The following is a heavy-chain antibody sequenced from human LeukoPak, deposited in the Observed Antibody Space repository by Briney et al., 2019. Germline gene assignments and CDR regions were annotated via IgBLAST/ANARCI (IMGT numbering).Heavy chain of an antibody. D-gene: IGHD2-2*01. V-gene: IGHV4-59*01. CDR2: IYYSGSI. Sequence: SETLSLTCTVSGGSISSYYWSWIRQPPGKGLEWIGYIYYSGSINYNPSLKSRVTISVDTSKNQFSLKLSSVTAADTAVYYCARDRGTNFDYWGQGTLVTVSS. CDR3: ARDRGTNFDY. J-gene: IGHJ4*02. CDR1: GGSISSYY.